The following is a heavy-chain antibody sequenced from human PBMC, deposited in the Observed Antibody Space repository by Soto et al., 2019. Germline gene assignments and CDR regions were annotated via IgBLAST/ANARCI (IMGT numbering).Heavy chain of an antibody. D-gene: IGHD1-26*01. CDR3: VTEWADY. Sequence: HPGGSLRLSCVVSEFTFSSSWMHWVRQGPGKGLVWVSRINSDGSSINYADSVQGRFTTSRDNAKNMLYLQMNRLRAEDTALYYCVTEWADYWGQGTLVTVSS. CDR2: INSDGSSI. V-gene: IGHV3-74*01. CDR1: EFTFSSSW. J-gene: IGHJ4*02.